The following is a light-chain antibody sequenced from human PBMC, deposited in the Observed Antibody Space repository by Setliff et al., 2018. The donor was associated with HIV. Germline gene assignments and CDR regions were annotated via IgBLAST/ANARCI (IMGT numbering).Light chain of an antibody. J-gene: IGLJ1*01. CDR1: SSDFVNYNR. CDR2: DVN. V-gene: IGLV2-18*02. Sequence: QSVLTQPPSVSGSPGQSVTFSCTGSSSDFVNYNRLSWYQQPPDSAPKVIIFDVNNRPSGVPDRFSGSKSANAASLTISGLQPEDEADYYCGSYTNDNAYVFGSGTKVTVL. CDR3: GSYTNDNAYV.